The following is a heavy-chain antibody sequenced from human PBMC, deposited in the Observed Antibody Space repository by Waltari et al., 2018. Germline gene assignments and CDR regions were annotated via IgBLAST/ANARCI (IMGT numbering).Heavy chain of an antibody. V-gene: IGHV4-59*01. CDR3: ARLGAGYYDSSGYYIDDY. J-gene: IGHJ4*02. CDR2: IYYSGST. CDR1: GGSISSYY. D-gene: IGHD3-22*01. Sequence: QVQLQESGPGLVKPSETLSLTCTVSGGSISSYYWSWIRQPPGKGLEWIGYIYYSGSTTCNPSLKSRVTISVDTSKNQFSLKLSSVTAADTAVYYCARLGAGYYDSSGYYIDDYWGQGTLVTVSS.